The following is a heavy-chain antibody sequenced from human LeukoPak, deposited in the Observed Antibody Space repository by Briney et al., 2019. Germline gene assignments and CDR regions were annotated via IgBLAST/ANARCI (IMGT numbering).Heavy chain of an antibody. CDR1: GFTFSSYW. J-gene: IGHJ4*02. Sequence: GGSLRLSCTTSGFTFSSYWMYWVRQAPGKGLVWVSRINPDGSSTTYADSVKGRFTVSRDNAKNTLYLQMNSLRGDDTAVYYCARVGQWLVRHFDYWGQGTLVTVSS. D-gene: IGHD6-19*01. V-gene: IGHV3-74*03. CDR3: ARVGQWLVRHFDY. CDR2: INPDGSST.